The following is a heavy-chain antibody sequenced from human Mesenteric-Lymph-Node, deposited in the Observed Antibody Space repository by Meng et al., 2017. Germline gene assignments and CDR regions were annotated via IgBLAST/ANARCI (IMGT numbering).Heavy chain of an antibody. CDR1: GFTFSSYA. V-gene: IGHV3-30*04. CDR2: ISYDGSNK. J-gene: IGHJ4*02. Sequence: GESLKISCAASGFTFSSYAMHWVRQAPGKGLEWVAVISYDGSNKYYADSVKGRFTISRDNSKNTLYLQMNSLRAEDTAVYYCASLIPRVGDYWGQGTLVTVSS. D-gene: IGHD1-26*01. CDR3: ASLIPRVGDY.